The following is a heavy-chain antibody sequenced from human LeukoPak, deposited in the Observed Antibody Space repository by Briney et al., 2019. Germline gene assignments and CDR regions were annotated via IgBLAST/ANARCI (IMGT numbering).Heavy chain of an antibody. CDR3: AKDRAFSGWYYFDY. CDR1: GFTFDNYA. D-gene: IGHD6-19*01. CDR2: ISGDGGST. J-gene: IGHJ4*02. Sequence: PGGSLRLSCAASGFTFDNYAMNWVRQAPGKGLEWVSLISGDGGSTYYADSVKGRFTISRDNSKNSLYLQMNSLRTEDTALYYCAKDRAFSGWYYFDYWGQGTPVTVSS. V-gene: IGHV3-43*02.